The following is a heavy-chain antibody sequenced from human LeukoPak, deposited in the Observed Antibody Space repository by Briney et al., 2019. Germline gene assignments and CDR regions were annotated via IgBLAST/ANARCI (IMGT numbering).Heavy chain of an antibody. J-gene: IGHJ5*02. CDR3: ASRMVNLYNWFDP. CDR2: IYHSGST. CDR1: GGSISSGGYS. V-gene: IGHV4-30-2*01. D-gene: IGHD5-18*01. Sequence: SETLSLTCAVSGGSISSGGYSWSWIRQPPGKGLEWIGYIYHSGSTYYNPSLKSQVTISVDRSKNQFSLKLSSVTAADTAVYYCASRMVNLYNWFDPWGQGTLVTVSS.